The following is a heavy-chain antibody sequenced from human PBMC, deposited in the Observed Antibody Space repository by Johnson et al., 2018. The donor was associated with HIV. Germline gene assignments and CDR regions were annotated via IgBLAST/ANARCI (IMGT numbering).Heavy chain of an antibody. J-gene: IGHJ3*02. CDR1: GFSFSDYY. V-gene: IGHV3-11*04. Sequence: VQLVESGGGLVKPGGSLRLSCAASGFSFSDYYMNWVRQAPGKGLEWVSYISSSGTNINYADSVKGRFTISRDNAKNSLYLQMNSLRAEDTAVYYCATYNFWSSYAFDIWGQGTTVTVSS. CDR3: ATYNFWSSYAFDI. CDR2: ISSSGTNI. D-gene: IGHD3-3*01.